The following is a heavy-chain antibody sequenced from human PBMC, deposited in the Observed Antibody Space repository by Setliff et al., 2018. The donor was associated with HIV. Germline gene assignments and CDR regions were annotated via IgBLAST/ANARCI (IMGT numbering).Heavy chain of an antibody. CDR2: ISDSGSGT. J-gene: IGHJ4*02. D-gene: IGHD3-16*02. V-gene: IGHV3-23*01. CDR3: AKDSYTFGGVFDIDY. Sequence: PGGSLRLSCAASGFVFSSYAMNWVRQAPGKGLEWVSIISDSGSGTYYADSVKGRFTVSRDNSKNALFLQMNSLRGEDTAIYYCAKDSYTFGGVFDIDYWGQGTLVTVSS. CDR1: GFVFSSYA.